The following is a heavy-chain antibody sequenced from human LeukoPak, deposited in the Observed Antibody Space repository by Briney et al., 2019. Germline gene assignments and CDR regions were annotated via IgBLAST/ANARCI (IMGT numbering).Heavy chain of an antibody. CDR2: ISGSGDST. J-gene: IGHJ4*02. CDR1: GFTVSSNE. D-gene: IGHD2-21*02. CDR3: AKALVVTAIPYYFDY. Sequence: GGSLRLYCAASGFTVSSNEMSWVRQAPGKGLEWVSAISGSGDSTYYPDSVTGRFTISRDNSKNTLYLQMHSLRAEDAAVYYCAKALVVTAIPYYFDYWGQGTLVTVSS. V-gene: IGHV3-23*01.